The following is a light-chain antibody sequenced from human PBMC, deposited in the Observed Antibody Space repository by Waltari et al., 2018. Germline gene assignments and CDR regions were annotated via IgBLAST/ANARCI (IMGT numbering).Light chain of an antibody. CDR2: LGS. Sequence: DIVMTQSPLSLPVTPGEPASISCKSSRSLLHSSGYNYVDWYLQKPGQSPQLLISLGSIRAAGVPDRFRGSGSGTGFTLKISRVEAEDVGVYYCMQALQSPRTFGGGTKVEIK. CDR3: MQALQSPRT. CDR1: RSLLHSSGYNY. V-gene: IGKV2-28*01. J-gene: IGKJ4*01.